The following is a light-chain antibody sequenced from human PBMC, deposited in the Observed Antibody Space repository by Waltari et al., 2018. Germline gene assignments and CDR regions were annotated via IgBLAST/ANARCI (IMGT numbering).Light chain of an antibody. CDR3: TSYASRNRVV. J-gene: IGLJ2*01. CDR1: SSDVGAYNY. Sequence: QSALTQPPSASGSPGQSVTICCTGTSSDVGAYNYVSWYQPHPGKAPKLMIYEVSQRPSGVPDRFSGSKPGNTASLPVSGLQAEDEAYYYCTSYASRNRVVFGGGTKLTIL. CDR2: EVS. V-gene: IGLV2-8*01.